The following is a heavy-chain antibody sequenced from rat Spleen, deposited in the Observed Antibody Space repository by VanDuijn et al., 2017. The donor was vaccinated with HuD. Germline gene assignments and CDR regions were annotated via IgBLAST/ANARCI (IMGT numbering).Heavy chain of an antibody. V-gene: IGHV5-22*01. CDR3: TRHRNYGGIPFDY. CDR1: GFSFSNYD. J-gene: IGHJ2*01. Sequence: EVQLVESGGGLVQPRGSVKLSCAASGFSFSNYDMAWVRQAPTKGLEWVASISYDGSSTYYRDSVKGRFTMSRDNAKSTLYLQMNSLRSEDTATYYCTRHRNYGGIPFDYWGQGVMVTVSS. CDR2: ISYDGSST. D-gene: IGHD1-11*01.